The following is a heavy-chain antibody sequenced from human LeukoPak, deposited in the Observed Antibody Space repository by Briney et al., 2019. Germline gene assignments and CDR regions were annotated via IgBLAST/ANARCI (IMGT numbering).Heavy chain of an antibody. J-gene: IGHJ4*02. Sequence: PGGSLRLSCAASGFTFSSYAMSWVRQAPGKGLEWVSAISGSGGSTYYADSVKGRFTISRDNSKNTLYLQMNSLRAEDTAVYYCAKSKAVGASFPAPFDYWGQGTLVTVSS. V-gene: IGHV3-23*01. CDR2: ISGSGGST. CDR1: GFTFSSYA. CDR3: AKSKAVGASFPAPFDY. D-gene: IGHD1-26*01.